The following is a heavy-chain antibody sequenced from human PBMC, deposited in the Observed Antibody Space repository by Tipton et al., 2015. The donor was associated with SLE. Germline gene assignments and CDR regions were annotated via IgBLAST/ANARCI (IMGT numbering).Heavy chain of an antibody. CDR2: TRNSHPYTT. CDR3: VRSIED. J-gene: IGHJ4*02. V-gene: IGHV3-72*01. CDR1: GFSFSDHH. Sequence: SLRLSCAASGFSFSDHHMDWVRQAPGKGLEWLGRTRNSHPYTTEYAASVRGRFSSSRDDSQNSFYLQMNSLKMEDTAVYYCVRSIEDWGQGILVTVSS. D-gene: IGHD2/OR15-2a*01.